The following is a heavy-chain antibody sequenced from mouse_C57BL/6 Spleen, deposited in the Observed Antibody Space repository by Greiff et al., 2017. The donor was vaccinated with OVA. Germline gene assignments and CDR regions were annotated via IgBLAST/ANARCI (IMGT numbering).Heavy chain of an antibody. D-gene: IGHD1-1*01. CDR1: GYTFTSYG. Sequence: VQLQQSGAELARPGASVKLSCKASGYTFTSYGISWVKQRTGQGLEWIGEIYPRSGNTYYNEKFKGKATLTADKSSSTAYMELRSLTSEDSAVYFCARCYYGSSYVGYFDVWGTGTTVTVSS. V-gene: IGHV1-81*01. CDR3: ARCYYGSSYVGYFDV. J-gene: IGHJ1*03. CDR2: IYPRSGNT.